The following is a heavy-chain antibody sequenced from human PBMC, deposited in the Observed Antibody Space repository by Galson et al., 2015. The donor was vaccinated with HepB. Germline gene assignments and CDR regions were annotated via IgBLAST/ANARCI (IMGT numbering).Heavy chain of an antibody. CDR2: INTNNGLP. J-gene: IGHJ4*02. V-gene: IGHV7-4-1*02. CDR1: GYNFTAYA. CDR3: ARTYCSGISCHIGAH. D-gene: IGHD2-15*01. Sequence: SVKVSCKASGYNFTAYAMNWVRQAPGQGLQWMGRINTNNGLPTYAEGFAGHFVFSLDTSITTAYLHITDLKAGDTGTYFCARTYCSGISCHIGAHWGQGTLVVVSP.